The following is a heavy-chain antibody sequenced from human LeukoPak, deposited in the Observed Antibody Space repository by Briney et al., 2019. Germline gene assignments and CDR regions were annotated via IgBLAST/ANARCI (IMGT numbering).Heavy chain of an antibody. Sequence: SETLSLTCNVSGGSISSYYWSWIRQPPGKGLEWIGYIYYSGSTNYNPSLKSRITMSVDTSKNQFSLKLSSVTAEDTAVYYCARDHCHKIHSVMVTAPDYWGQGTLVIVSS. V-gene: IGHV4-59*01. J-gene: IGHJ4*02. D-gene: IGHD2-21*02. CDR3: ARDHCHKIHSVMVTAPDY. CDR1: GGSISSYY. CDR2: IYYSGST.